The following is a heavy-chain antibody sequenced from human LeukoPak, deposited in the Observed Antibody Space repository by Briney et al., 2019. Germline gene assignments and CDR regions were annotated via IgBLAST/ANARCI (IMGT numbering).Heavy chain of an antibody. Sequence: HPGGSLTLSCEASGFTLSSYGMHWVRQAPGKGLEWVAFIRYDGSNKYHADSVKGRFTISRDNSKNTLYLQMDSLRAEDTAVYYCAKAPSIVATYYFDYWGQGTLVTVSS. CDR3: AKAPSIVATYYFDY. V-gene: IGHV3-30*02. CDR1: GFTLSSYG. D-gene: IGHD5-12*01. J-gene: IGHJ4*02. CDR2: IRYDGSNK.